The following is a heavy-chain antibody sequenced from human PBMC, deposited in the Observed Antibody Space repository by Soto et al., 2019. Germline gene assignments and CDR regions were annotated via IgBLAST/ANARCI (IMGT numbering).Heavy chain of an antibody. J-gene: IGHJ6*03. CDR3: ARGREVAGSWDYYYYMDV. CDR2: MNPNSGNT. D-gene: IGHD6-19*01. CDR1: GYTFTSYD. V-gene: IGHV1-8*01. Sequence: ASVKVSCKASGYTFTSYDINWVRQATGQGLEWMGWMNPNSGNTGYARKFQGRVTMTRNTSISTAYKELSSLRYEDTAVYYCARGREVAGSWDYYYYMDVWGKGTTVTVSS.